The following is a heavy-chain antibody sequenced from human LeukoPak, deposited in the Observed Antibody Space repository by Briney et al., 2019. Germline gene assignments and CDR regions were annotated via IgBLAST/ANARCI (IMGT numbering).Heavy chain of an antibody. V-gene: IGHV3-73*01. J-gene: IGHJ6*03. CDR1: GFTFSGSA. D-gene: IGHD6-6*01. Sequence: GGSLRLSCAASGFTFSGSAMHWVRQASGKGLEWVGRIRSKANSYATAYAASVKGRFTISRDDSKNTAYLQMNSLKTEDTAVYYCTRASATYSSSLRGYYMDVWGKGTTVTVSS. CDR2: IRSKANSYAT. CDR3: TRASATYSSSLRGYYMDV.